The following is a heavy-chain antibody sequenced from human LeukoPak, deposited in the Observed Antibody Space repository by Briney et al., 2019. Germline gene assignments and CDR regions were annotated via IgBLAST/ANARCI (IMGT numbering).Heavy chain of an antibody. V-gene: IGHV3-30*02. CDR2: IRYDGSNK. J-gene: IGHJ4*02. CDR1: GFTFSTYG. CDR3: AKVVTGYCSSTSCPFDS. Sequence: GGSLRLSCAASGFTFSTYGMDWVRQAPGKGLEWVAYIRYDGSNKNYADSVKGRFTISRDNSKNTLYLQMSSLRAEDTAVYYCAKVVTGYCSSTSCPFDSWGQGTLVTVSS. D-gene: IGHD2-2*01.